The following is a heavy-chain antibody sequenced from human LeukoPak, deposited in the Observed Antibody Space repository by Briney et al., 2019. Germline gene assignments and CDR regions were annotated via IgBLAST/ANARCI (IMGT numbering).Heavy chain of an antibody. CDR3: ARVHYDFWSGPNWFDP. V-gene: IGHV4-34*01. D-gene: IGHD3-3*01. J-gene: IGHJ5*02. CDR2: INHSGST. CDR1: GGSFSGYY. Sequence: SETLSLTCAVYGGSFSGYYWSWIRQPPGKGLEWIGEINHSGSTNYNPSLKSRVTMSVDTSKNQFSLKLSSVTAADTAVYYCARVHYDFWSGPNWFDPWGQGTLVTVSS.